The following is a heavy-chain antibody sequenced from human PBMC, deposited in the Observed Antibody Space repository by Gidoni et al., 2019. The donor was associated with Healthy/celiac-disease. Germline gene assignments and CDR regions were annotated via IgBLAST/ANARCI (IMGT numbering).Heavy chain of an antibody. J-gene: IGHJ4*02. Sequence: QVQLVESGGGVVQPGRSLRLSCAASGFTFRSYGMHWVRQAPGKGLEWVAVISYDGSNKYYADSVKGRFTISRDNSKNTLYLQMNSLRAEDTAVYYCAKDWDSSGWYESFDYWGQGTLVTVSS. V-gene: IGHV3-30*18. D-gene: IGHD6-19*01. CDR2: ISYDGSNK. CDR1: GFTFRSYG. CDR3: AKDWDSSGWYESFDY.